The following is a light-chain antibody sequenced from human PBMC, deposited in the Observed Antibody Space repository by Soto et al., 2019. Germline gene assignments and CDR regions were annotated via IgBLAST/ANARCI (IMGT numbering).Light chain of an antibody. Sequence: QSALTQPASVSGSPGQSITISCTGTSSDVGSYNLVSWYQQLPGKAPKLMIYEGSKRPSGVSNRFSGSKSGNTASLTISGLQAEDEADYYCCSYAGSSSVVFGGGTQLTVL. CDR1: SSDVGSYNL. J-gene: IGLJ2*01. V-gene: IGLV2-23*01. CDR3: CSYAGSSSVV. CDR2: EGS.